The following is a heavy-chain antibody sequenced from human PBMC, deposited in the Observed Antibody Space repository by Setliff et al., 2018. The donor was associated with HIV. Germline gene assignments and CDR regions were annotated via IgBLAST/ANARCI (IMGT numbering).Heavy chain of an antibody. D-gene: IGHD4-17*01. CDR1: GFSMSNFYY. CDR3: VRDDYGYNGKGFDY. J-gene: IGHJ4*02. CDR2: VYHRGET. V-gene: IGHV4-38-2*02. Sequence: SETLSLTCDVSGFSMSNFYYWGWIRQPPGKGLEWIGSVYHRGETYYKPSLKSRVTISVDTSKNQISLRLSSVTAADTAMYYCVRDDYGYNGKGFDYWGPGTLVTVSS.